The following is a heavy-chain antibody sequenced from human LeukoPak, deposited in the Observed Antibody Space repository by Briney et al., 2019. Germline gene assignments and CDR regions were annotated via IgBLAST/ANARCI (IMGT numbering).Heavy chain of an antibody. J-gene: IGHJ4*02. CDR1: GGSISSYY. V-gene: IGHV4-59*01. CDR2: IYYSGST. D-gene: IGHD3-22*01. CDR3: ASADSSGYASFDY. Sequence: SETLSLTCTVSGGSISSYYWSWIRQPPGKGLEWIGYIYYSGSTNYNPSLKSRVTISVDTSKNQFSLKLSSVTAADTAEYYCASADSSGYASFDYWGQGTLVTVSS.